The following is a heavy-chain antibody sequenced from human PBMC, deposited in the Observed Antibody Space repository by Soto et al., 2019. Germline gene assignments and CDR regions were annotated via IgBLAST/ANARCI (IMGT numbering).Heavy chain of an antibody. Sequence: GGSLRLSCAASGFTFSSNWMHWVRQAPGKGLVWVSRINSDGSITSYADSVKGQFTISRDNAKNTLYLQMNSLRADDTAVYYCARDLVVGGIYNWFDPWGQGTLVTVSS. CDR3: ARDLVVGGIYNWFDP. D-gene: IGHD1-26*01. V-gene: IGHV3-74*01. CDR1: GFTFSSNW. CDR2: INSDGSIT. J-gene: IGHJ5*02.